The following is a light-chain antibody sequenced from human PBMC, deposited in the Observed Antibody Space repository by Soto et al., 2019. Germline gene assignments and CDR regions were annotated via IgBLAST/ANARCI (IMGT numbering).Light chain of an antibody. CDR1: SSDVGNYNF. V-gene: IGLV2-11*01. Sequence: QSVLTQPRAGSGSPGQSVTISCTGTSSDVGNYNFVSWYQHHPGKAPKLMIYDINKRPSGVPDRFSGSKSGNTASLTISGLHAKDEADYYCFLYTDNSTYGFGRATNATVL. CDR2: DIN. CDR3: FLYTDNSTYG. J-gene: IGLJ1*01.